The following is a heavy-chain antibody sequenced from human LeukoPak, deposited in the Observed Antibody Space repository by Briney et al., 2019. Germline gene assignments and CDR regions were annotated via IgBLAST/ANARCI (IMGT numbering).Heavy chain of an antibody. Sequence: GRSLRLSCAASGSTFSSYGMHWVRQAPGKGLEWVAVISYDGSNKYYADSVKGRFTISRDNSKNTLYLQMNSLRAEDTAVYYCAKDRYYYDSSGYLDYWGQGTLVTVSS. J-gene: IGHJ4*02. D-gene: IGHD3-22*01. CDR2: ISYDGSNK. CDR1: GSTFSSYG. V-gene: IGHV3-30*18. CDR3: AKDRYYYDSSGYLDY.